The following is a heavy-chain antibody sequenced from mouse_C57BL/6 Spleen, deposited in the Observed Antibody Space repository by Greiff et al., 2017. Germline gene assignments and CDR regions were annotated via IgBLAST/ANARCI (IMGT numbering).Heavy chain of an antibody. D-gene: IGHD1-1*01. CDR3: ARGGSIYYYGSSYNWYFDV. CDR1: GYTFTDYY. V-gene: IGHV1-26*01. Sequence: EVQLQQSGPELVKPGASVKISCKASGYTFTDYYMNWVKQSHGKSLEWIGDINPNNGGTSYNQKFKGKATLTVDKSSSTAYMELRSLTSEDSAVYYCARGGSIYYYGSSYNWYFDVWGTGTTVTVSS. J-gene: IGHJ1*03. CDR2: INPNNGGT.